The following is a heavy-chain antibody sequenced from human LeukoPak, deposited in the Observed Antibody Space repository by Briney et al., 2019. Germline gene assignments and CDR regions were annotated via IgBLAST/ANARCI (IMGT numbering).Heavy chain of an antibody. V-gene: IGHV4-39*01. D-gene: IGHD2-21*02. CDR2: IYYSGST. J-gene: IGHJ5*02. CDR3: ARHLSLVTAIPFNWFDP. Sequence: SETLSLTCTVSGGSTSSSSYSWGWIRQPPGKGLEWIGSIYYSGSTYYNPSLKSRVTISVDTSKNQFSLKLSSVTAADTAVYYCARHLSLVTAIPFNWFDPWGQGTLVTVSS. CDR1: GGSTSSSSYS.